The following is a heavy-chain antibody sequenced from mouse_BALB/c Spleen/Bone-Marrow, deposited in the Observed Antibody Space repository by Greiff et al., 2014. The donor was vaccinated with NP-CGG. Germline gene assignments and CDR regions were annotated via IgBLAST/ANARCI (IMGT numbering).Heavy chain of an antibody. CDR2: INPYNDGA. J-gene: IGHJ3*01. V-gene: IGHV1-14*01. Sequence: EVQLQQSGPELVKPGASVKMSCKASGYTFTTYVMHWVKQKPGQGLEWIGHINPYNDGAKYNEKFKGKATLTSDKSSSTAYMELSTLTSEDSAVYYCGRDYYGSTSFAYWGQGTLVTVSA. CDR3: GRDYYGSTSFAY. D-gene: IGHD1-1*01. CDR1: GYTFTTYV.